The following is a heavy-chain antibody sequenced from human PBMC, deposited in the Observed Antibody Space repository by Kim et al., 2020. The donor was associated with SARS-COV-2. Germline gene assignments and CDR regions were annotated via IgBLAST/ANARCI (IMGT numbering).Heavy chain of an antibody. Sequence: ASVKVSCKASGYTFTSYDINWVRQATGQGLEWMGWMNPNSGNTGYAQKFQGRVTMTRNTSISTAYMELSSLRSEDTAVYYCARGRPKKYYDILTGYQSYYYYGMDVWGQGTTVTVSS. CDR1: GYTFTSYD. J-gene: IGHJ6*02. CDR3: ARGRPKKYYDILTGYQSYYYYGMDV. V-gene: IGHV1-8*01. D-gene: IGHD3-9*01. CDR2: MNPNSGNT.